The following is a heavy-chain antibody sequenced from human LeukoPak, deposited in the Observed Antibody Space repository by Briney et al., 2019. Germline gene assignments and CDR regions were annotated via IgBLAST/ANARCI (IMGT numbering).Heavy chain of an antibody. Sequence: GGSLRLSCAASGFNFNTFWMTWVRQAPGKGLEWVANIKEDGSQKFYADFLKGRVTVSRDNAKKSMYLQMNSLTVDDTGVYYCARGANELFRLVDVWGTGTTVTVSS. V-gene: IGHV3-7*01. CDR3: ARGANELFRLVDV. D-gene: IGHD2-21*01. CDR1: GFNFNTFW. J-gene: IGHJ6*03. CDR2: IKEDGSQK.